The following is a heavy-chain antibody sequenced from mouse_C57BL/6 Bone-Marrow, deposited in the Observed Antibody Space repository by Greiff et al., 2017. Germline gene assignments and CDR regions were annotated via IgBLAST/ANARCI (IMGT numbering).Heavy chain of an antibody. J-gene: IGHJ1*03. CDR3: ARGPILSIYYYGSSYEYFDV. CDR2: ISSGSSTI. D-gene: IGHD1-1*01. CDR1: GFTFSDYG. V-gene: IGHV5-17*01. Sequence: EVMLVESGGGLVKPGGSLKLSCAASGFTFSDYGMHWVRQAPEKGLEWVAYISSGSSTIYYADTVKGRFTISRDNAKNTLFLQMTSLRSEDTAMYYCARGPILSIYYYGSSYEYFDVWGTGTTVTVSS.